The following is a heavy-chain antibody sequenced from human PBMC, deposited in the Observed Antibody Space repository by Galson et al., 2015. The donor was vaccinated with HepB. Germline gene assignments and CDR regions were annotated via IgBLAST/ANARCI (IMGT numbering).Heavy chain of an antibody. CDR3: TRDRGGDLQ. V-gene: IGHV3-49*04. CDR2: IRSKAYGGTT. CDR1: GFTFGDYA. D-gene: IGHD2-21*02. J-gene: IGHJ4*02. Sequence: SLRLSCAASGFTFGDYAMSWVRQAPGKGLEWVGFIRSKAYGGTTEYAVSVKGRFTISRDDSKSIAYLQMNSLKTEDTAVYYCTRDRGGDLQWGQGTLVTVSS.